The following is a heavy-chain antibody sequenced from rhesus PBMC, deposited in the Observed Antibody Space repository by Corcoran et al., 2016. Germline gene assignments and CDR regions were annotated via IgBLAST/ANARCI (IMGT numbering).Heavy chain of an antibody. J-gene: IGHJ4*01. Sequence: QVQLQESGPGLVKPSETLSLTCAVSGGHIRSSNWGSWIRQPPGKGREWIGYISGSSGSTYYNPSLKSRVTISTDTSKNQFSLKLSSVTAADTAVYYCARDLVAGTTRNFDYWGQGVLVTVSS. V-gene: IGHV4-65*01. CDR3: ARDLVAGTTRNFDY. D-gene: IGHD1-20*01. CDR2: ISGSSGST. CDR1: GGHIRSSNW.